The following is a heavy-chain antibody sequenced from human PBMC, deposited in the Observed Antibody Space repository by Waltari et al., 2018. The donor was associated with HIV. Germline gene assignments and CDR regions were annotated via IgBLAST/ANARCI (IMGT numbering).Heavy chain of an antibody. CDR1: GGRSRVPP. V-gene: IGHV1-69*02. CDR3: LLGSHYYDTTSYYEV. J-gene: IGHJ4*02. Sequence: QVQLVHSAPAWKRPGSAVKVSWTLYGGRSRVPPTYWVRQAPGQGLEWLASLAPSVERKFSSQKFSGRVTLTADKSTTTAFMDLAGLTADDTGNYYCLLGSHYYDTTSYYEVWGPGTLVVVS. CDR2: LAPSVERK. D-gene: IGHD3-22*01.